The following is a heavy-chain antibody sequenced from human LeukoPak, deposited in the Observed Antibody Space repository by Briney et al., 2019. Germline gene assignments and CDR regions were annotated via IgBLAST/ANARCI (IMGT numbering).Heavy chain of an antibody. D-gene: IGHD3-10*01. CDR1: GFTFSSYA. J-gene: IGHJ4*02. V-gene: IGHV3-21*01. CDR2: ISSSSSYI. CDR3: AREIEWFGELFGPTGFDY. Sequence: GGSLRLSCAASGFTFSSYAMSWVRQAPGKGLEWVSAISSSSSYIYYADSVKGRFTISRDNAKNSLYLQMNSLRAEDTAVYYCAREIEWFGELFGPTGFDYWGQGTLVTVSS.